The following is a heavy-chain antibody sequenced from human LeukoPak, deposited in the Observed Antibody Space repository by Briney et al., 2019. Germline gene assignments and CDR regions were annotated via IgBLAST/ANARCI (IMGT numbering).Heavy chain of an antibody. Sequence: PSQTLSLTCSVSGGSMSSDNYFWSWIRQPAGRGLEWIGRIYTSGSTNYNPSLKSRVTMSVDTSKSQFSLNLSSVTAADTAIYYCARGITTVNFDNWGQGTLVTVSS. D-gene: IGHD3-10*01. CDR2: IYTSGST. J-gene: IGHJ4*02. CDR1: GGSMSSDNYF. CDR3: ARGITTVNFDN. V-gene: IGHV4-61*02.